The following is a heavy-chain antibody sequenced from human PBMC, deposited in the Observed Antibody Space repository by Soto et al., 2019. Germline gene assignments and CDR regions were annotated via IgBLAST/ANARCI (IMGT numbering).Heavy chain of an antibody. Sequence: SETLSLTCAVYGGSFSGYYWSWIRQPPGKGLEWIGEINHSGSTNYNPSLKSRVTISVDTSKNQFSLKLSSVTAADTAVYYCARDSDYVWGSYRYPYTVGYYFDYWGQGTLVTGSS. D-gene: IGHD3-16*02. J-gene: IGHJ4*02. CDR3: ARDSDYVWGSYRYPYTVGYYFDY. V-gene: IGHV4-34*01. CDR2: INHSGST. CDR1: GGSFSGYY.